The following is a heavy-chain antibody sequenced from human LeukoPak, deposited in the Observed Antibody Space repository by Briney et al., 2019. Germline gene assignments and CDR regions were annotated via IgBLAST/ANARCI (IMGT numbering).Heavy chain of an antibody. CDR2: IKHDGGEK. V-gene: IGHV3-7*01. Sequence: GRTLRLSCAASGFTFSTHWMSWVRQAPAKGLEWVANIKHDGGEKYYVDSVKGRFTISRDNAKNSLYLQMNSLRAEDTAVYYCASGFLDDFWSGHFWGQGTLVPVSS. CDR3: ASGFLDDFWSGHF. J-gene: IGHJ4*02. CDR1: GFTFSTHW. D-gene: IGHD3-3*01.